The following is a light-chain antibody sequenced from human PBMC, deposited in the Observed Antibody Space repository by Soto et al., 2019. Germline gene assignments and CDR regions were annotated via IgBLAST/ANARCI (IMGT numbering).Light chain of an antibody. Sequence: DIQLTQSLSFLSASVGDRVTITCRASQGISSYLAWYQQKPGKAPKLLIYAASTLQSGVPSRFSGSESGTEFTLTISSLQPEDFATYYCQQLNTYPFTFGGGTKVEIK. V-gene: IGKV1-9*01. CDR1: QGISSY. J-gene: IGKJ4*01. CDR3: QQLNTYPFT. CDR2: AAS.